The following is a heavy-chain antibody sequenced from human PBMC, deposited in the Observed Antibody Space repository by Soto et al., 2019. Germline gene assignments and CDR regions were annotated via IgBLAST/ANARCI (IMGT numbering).Heavy chain of an antibody. CDR2: ISSSGSTI. CDR1: GFTFSDYY. Sequence: GGSLRLSCEASGFTFSDYYMSWIRQAPGKGMEWVSYISSSGSTIYYADSVKGRFTISRDNAKNSLYLQMNSLRAEDTAVYYCARGRESHSIFDYWGQGALVTVSS. D-gene: IGHD2-21*01. CDR3: ARGRESHSIFDY. J-gene: IGHJ4*02. V-gene: IGHV3-11*01.